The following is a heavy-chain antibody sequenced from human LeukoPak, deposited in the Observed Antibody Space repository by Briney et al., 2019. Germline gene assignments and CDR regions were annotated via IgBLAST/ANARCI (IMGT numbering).Heavy chain of an antibody. CDR2: TRGDGITT. J-gene: IGHJ4*02. D-gene: IGHD5/OR15-5a*01. CDR3: ARDHVYGGADY. V-gene: IGHV3-43*02. CDR1: GFTFHNYA. Sequence: GGSLRLSCAASGFTFHNYAIHWVRQAPGKGLEWVSLTRGDGITTYFADSVKGRFTISRDNSKSSLSLQMNSLRTEDTALYYCARDHVYGGADYWGQGTLVTVSS.